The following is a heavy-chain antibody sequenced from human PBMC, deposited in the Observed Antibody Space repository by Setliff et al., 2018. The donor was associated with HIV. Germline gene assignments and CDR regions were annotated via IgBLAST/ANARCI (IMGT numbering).Heavy chain of an antibody. CDR1: GGSIKSSSYY. CDR2: IYYSGST. CDR3: ARDRGSGWYGYFQH. V-gene: IGHV4-61*01. J-gene: IGHJ1*01. D-gene: IGHD6-19*01. Sequence: KTSETLSLTCTVSGGSIKSSSYYWSWIRQPPGKGLEWIGYIYYSGSTNYNPSLKSRVTISVDTSKNQFSLKLSSVTAADTAVYYCARDRGSGWYGYFQHWGQGTLVTVSS.